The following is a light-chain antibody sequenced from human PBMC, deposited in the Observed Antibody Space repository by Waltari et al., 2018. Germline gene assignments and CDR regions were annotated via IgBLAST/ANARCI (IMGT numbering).Light chain of an antibody. Sequence: QSALTQPASVSGSPGQAITISSTGPCSDLGRYHYVTWYQHHPVKAPKLVISEVSNRPPGVSNRFSGSKSGNTASLTISGLQAENGAHYYCSSYTNSGNVVFGGGTKLTVL. CDR2: EVS. V-gene: IGLV2-14*01. CDR1: CSDLGRYHY. CDR3: SSYTNSGNVV. J-gene: IGLJ2*01.